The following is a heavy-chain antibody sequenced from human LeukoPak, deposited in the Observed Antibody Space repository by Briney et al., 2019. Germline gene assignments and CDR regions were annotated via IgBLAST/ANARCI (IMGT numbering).Heavy chain of an antibody. CDR1: GFTFSSYA. V-gene: IGHV3-23*01. Sequence: GGSLRLSCAASGFTFSSYAMSWVRQAPGKGLEWVSAISGSGGSTYYADSVKGRFTISRDNSKNTLYLQMYSLRAEDTAVYYCAKDRFNYYDSSGYYPVDYWGQGTLVTVSS. CDR2: ISGSGGST. CDR3: AKDRFNYYDSSGYYPVDY. J-gene: IGHJ4*02. D-gene: IGHD3-22*01.